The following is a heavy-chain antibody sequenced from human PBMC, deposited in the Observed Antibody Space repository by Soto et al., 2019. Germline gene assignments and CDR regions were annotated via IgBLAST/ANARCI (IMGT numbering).Heavy chain of an antibody. D-gene: IGHD3-3*01. J-gene: IGHJ5*02. V-gene: IGHV1-46*01. CDR2: INPSGGST. Sequence: GASVKVSCKASGYTFTSYYMHWVRQAPGQGLEWMGIINPSGGSTSYAQKFQGRVTMTRDTSTSTVYMELSSLRSGDTAVYYCATTIFGVYWFDPWGQGTLVTVSS. CDR3: ATTIFGVYWFDP. CDR1: GYTFTSYY.